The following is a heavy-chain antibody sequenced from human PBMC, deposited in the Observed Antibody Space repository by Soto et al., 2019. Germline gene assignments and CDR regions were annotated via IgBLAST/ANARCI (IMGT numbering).Heavy chain of an antibody. V-gene: IGHV1-69*12. Sequence: QVQLVQSGAEVKKPGSSVKVSCKASGGTFSSYAISWVRQAPGQGLEWMGGIIPIFGTADYAQKFQGRVTMTAXXXTXTGNMELSSLRSEDTAVYYCASHYDSSGYYYRGLDYWGQGTLVTVSS. CDR2: IIPIFGTA. CDR3: ASHYDSSGYYYRGLDY. D-gene: IGHD3-22*01. J-gene: IGHJ4*02. CDR1: GGTFSSYA.